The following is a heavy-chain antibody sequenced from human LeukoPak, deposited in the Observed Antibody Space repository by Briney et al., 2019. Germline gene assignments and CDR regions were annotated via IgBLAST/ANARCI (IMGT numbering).Heavy chain of an antibody. D-gene: IGHD5-12*01. CDR2: ISSSGSTI. J-gene: IGHJ4*02. V-gene: IGHV3-48*03. Sequence: GGSLRLSCAASGFTFSSYEMNWVRQAPGKGLEWVSYISSSGSTIYYADSVKGRFTISRDNAKNSLYLQMDSLRAEDTAVYYCARTARLPDYWGQGTLVTVSS. CDR3: ARTARLPDY. CDR1: GFTFSSYE.